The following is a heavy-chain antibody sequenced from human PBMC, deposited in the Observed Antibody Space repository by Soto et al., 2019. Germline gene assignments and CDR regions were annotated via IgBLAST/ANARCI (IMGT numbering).Heavy chain of an antibody. CDR2: IHYTGNT. Sequence: PSETLSLTCTVSGGSISSGGYYWSWIRQHPGKGLEWIGYIHYTGNTYYDPSLKSRVTISLDTSKNQFSLKLSSVTAADTAVYSCEKFGHGWLQSDTWGQGTLVTVSS. CDR3: EKFGHGWLQSDT. CDR1: GGSISSGGYY. V-gene: IGHV4-31*03. D-gene: IGHD5-12*01. J-gene: IGHJ5*02.